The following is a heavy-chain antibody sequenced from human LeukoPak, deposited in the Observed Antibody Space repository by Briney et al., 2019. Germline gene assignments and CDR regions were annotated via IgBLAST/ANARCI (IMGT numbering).Heavy chain of an antibody. V-gene: IGHV3-48*03. CDR1: GFTFSSYE. CDR3: AKDPSGAGFLEWLLKVAFDI. CDR2: ISSSGSTI. J-gene: IGHJ3*02. Sequence: PGGSLRLSCAASGFTFSSYEMNWVRQAPGKGLEWVSYISSSGSTIYYADSVKGRFTISRDNSKNTLYPQMNSLRAEDTAVYYCAKDPSGAGFLEWLLKVAFDIWGQGTMVTVSS. D-gene: IGHD3-3*01.